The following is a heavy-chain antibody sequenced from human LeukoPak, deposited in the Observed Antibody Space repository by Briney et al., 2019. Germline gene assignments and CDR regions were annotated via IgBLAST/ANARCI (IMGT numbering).Heavy chain of an antibody. CDR3: ARVNYYGPGSYTWFDP. V-gene: IGHV4-31*03. Sequence: PSETLSLTCIVSGASISGGGYYWSWIRQHPGKGLQWIGYIYYSGSTYYNPSLESRVIISVDTSKNQFSLKLSSVTAADTAVYYCARVNYYGPGSYTWFDPWGQGTLVTVSS. J-gene: IGHJ5*02. D-gene: IGHD3-10*01. CDR1: GASISGGGYY. CDR2: IYYSGST.